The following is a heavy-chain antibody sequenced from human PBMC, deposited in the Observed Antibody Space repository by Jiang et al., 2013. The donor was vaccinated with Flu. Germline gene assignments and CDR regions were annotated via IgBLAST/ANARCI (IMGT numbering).Heavy chain of an antibody. CDR3: AKDNEHYYYAFDV. CDR2: INPNSSAT. D-gene: IGHD1-1*01. CDR1: GYTFSAYY. J-gene: IGHJ6*02. Sequence: VQLVESGAEVEKPGASVKVSCKASGYTFSAYYIYWVRQAPGQGLEWMGWINPNSSATSYAQKFQGRVTMTRDTSISTVYMELSRLTSDDTAVYFCAKDNEHYYYAFDVWG. V-gene: IGHV1-2*02.